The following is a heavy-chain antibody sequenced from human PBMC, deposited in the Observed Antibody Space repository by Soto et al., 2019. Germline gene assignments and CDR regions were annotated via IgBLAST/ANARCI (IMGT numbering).Heavy chain of an antibody. D-gene: IGHD5-12*01. CDR3: ARSDIVATIFDY. CDR1: GGYFSGYY. CDR2: IYYSGST. Sequence: PSDTLSLTCAVYGGYFSGYYWSWIRQPPGKGLEWIGYIYYSGSTYYNPSLKSRVTISVDTSKNQFSLKLSSVTAADTAVYYCARSDIVATIFDYWGQGTLVTVSS. V-gene: IGHV4-30-4*02. J-gene: IGHJ4*02.